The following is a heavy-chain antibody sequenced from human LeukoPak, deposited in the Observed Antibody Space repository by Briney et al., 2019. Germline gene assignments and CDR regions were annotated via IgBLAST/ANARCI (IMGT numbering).Heavy chain of an antibody. CDR2: MNPNSGNT. V-gene: IGHV1-8*03. Sequence: ASVKVSCKASGYTLSNYGISWVRQAPGQGLEWMGWMNPNSGNTGYAQKFQGRVTITRNTSISTAYMELSSLRSEDTAVYYCARAYSSGWYGMGYYYYMDVWGKGTTVTVSS. CDR3: ARAYSSGWYGMGYYYYMDV. D-gene: IGHD6-19*01. CDR1: GYTLSNYG. J-gene: IGHJ6*03.